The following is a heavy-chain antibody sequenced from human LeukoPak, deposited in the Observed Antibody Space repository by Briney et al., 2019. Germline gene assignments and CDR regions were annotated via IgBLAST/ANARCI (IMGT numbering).Heavy chain of an antibody. J-gene: IGHJ4*02. V-gene: IGHV4-34*01. D-gene: IGHD6-13*01. CDR3: AREGYSNSWYGEGVFDY. CDR1: GGSFSGYY. CDR2: INHSGST. Sequence: RSSETLSLTCAVYGGSFSGYYWSWIRQPPGKGLEWIGEINHSGSTNYNPSLKSRVTISVDTSKNQFSLKLSSVTAADTAVYYCAREGYSNSWYGEGVFDYWGQGTLVTVSS.